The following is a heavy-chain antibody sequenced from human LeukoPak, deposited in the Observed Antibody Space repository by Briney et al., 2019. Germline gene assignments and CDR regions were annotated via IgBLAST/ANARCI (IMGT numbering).Heavy chain of an antibody. CDR3: ARALDILTGTFDY. Sequence: SETLSLTCAVYGGSFSGYYWSWIRQPPGKGLEWIGEINHSGSTNYIPSLKSRVTISVDTSKNQFSLKLSSVTAADTAVYYCARALDILTGTFDYWGQGTLVTVSS. CDR2: INHSGST. J-gene: IGHJ4*02. D-gene: IGHD3-9*01. V-gene: IGHV4-34*01. CDR1: GGSFSGYY.